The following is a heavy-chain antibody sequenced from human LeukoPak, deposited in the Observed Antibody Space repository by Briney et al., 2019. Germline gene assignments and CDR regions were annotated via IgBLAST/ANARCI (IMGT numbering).Heavy chain of an antibody. CDR3: AKGTLGYCSGGSCYPFDY. CDR2: ISGSGGST. CDR1: GFTFSSYA. Sequence: PGGSLRLSCAASGFTFSSYAMSWVRQAPGKGLEWVSAISGSGGSTYYADSVKGRFTISRDNSKNTLYLQMNSLRAEDTAIYYCAKGTLGYCSGGSCYPFDYWGQGILVTVSS. D-gene: IGHD2-15*01. V-gene: IGHV3-23*01. J-gene: IGHJ4*02.